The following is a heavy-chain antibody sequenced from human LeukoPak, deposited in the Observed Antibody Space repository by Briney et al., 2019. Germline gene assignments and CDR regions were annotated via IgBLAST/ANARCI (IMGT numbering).Heavy chain of an antibody. V-gene: IGHV3-30*04. J-gene: IGHJ3*02. CDR1: GFTFSSYA. Sequence: GGSLRLSCAASGFTFSSYAMHWVRQAPGKGLEWVAVISYDESNKYYADSVKGRFTISRDNSKNTLYLQMNSLRAEDTAVYYCASPDSSGYYYVGAFDIWGQGTMVTVSS. CDR3: ASPDSSGYYYVGAFDI. D-gene: IGHD3-22*01. CDR2: ISYDESNK.